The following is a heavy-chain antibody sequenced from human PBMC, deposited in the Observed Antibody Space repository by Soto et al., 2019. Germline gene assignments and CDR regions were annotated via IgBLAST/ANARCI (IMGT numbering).Heavy chain of an antibody. CDR3: ARQAAAAGPTYYYYYGMDV. CDR1: GYSFTSYW. V-gene: IGHV5-10-1*01. J-gene: IGHJ6*02. CDR2: IDPSDSYT. D-gene: IGHD6-13*01. Sequence: PGESLKISCKGSGYSFTSYWISWVRQMPGKGLEWMGRIDPSDSYTNYSPSFQGHVTISADKSISTAYLQWSSLKASDTAMYYCARQAAAAGPTYYYYYGMDVWGQGTTVT.